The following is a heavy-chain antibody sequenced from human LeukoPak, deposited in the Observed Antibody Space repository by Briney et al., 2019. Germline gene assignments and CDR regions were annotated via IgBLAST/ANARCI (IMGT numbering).Heavy chain of an antibody. CDR1: GFTFSSYW. Sequence: GGSLRLSCAASGFTFSSYWMSWVRQAPGEGLEWVANIKPDGSEKYYVDSVKGRFTISRDNAKNSLYLQINSLRAEDTAVFYCTTGYCTSTTCYRSRFDYWGQGTLVTVSS. CDR3: TTGYCTSTTCYRSRFDY. V-gene: IGHV3-7*01. J-gene: IGHJ4*02. CDR2: IKPDGSEK. D-gene: IGHD2-2*01.